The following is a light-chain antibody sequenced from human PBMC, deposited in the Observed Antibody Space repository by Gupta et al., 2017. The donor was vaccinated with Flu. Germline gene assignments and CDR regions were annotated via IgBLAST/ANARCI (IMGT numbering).Light chain of an antibody. J-gene: IGKJ4*01. CDR3: QQEDNLPLT. CDR1: QDISNY. Sequence: DIQMTQSPSSLSASVGDRVTITCQASQDISNYLNWYQQKPGKAPKLLIYDASKLETGVPSRFSGSGSGTDFTFTISSLQPEDFATYYCQQEDNLPLTFGGGTKVEIK. V-gene: IGKV1-33*01. CDR2: DAS.